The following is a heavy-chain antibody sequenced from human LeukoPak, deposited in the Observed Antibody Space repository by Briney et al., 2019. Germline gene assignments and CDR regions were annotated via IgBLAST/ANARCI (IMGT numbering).Heavy chain of an antibody. D-gene: IGHD3-9*01. J-gene: IGHJ6*02. CDR2: IYYSGST. CDR1: GGSISSYY. CDR3: ARDRLDYDILTGPYYYYGMDV. Sequence: PSETLSLTCTVSGGSISSYYWSWIRQPPGKGLEWIGYIYYSGSTNYNPSLKSRVTISVDTSKNQFSLKLSSVTAADTAVYYCARDRLDYDILTGPYYYYGMDVWGQGTTVTVSS. V-gene: IGHV4-59*01.